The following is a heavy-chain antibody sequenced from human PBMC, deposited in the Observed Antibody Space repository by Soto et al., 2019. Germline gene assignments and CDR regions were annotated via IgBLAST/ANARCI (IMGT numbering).Heavy chain of an antibody. CDR2: INPSSGST. V-gene: IGHV1-46*01. J-gene: IGHJ3*01. CDR1: GYTFTNYY. Sequence: GASVKVSCKASGYTFTNYYLHWVRQAPGQGLEWIGIINPSSGSTTYAQKFQGRVTMTRDTSTSTVYMELSSLRSEDTAVHYCAREMGSSSSDDAFDLWGQGTMVTVS. CDR3: AREMGSSSSDDAFDL. D-gene: IGHD6-6*01.